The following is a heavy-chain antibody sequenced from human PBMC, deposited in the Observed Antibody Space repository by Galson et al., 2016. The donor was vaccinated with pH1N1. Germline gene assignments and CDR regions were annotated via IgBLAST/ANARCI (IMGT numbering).Heavy chain of an antibody. CDR1: GYTFTRYY. Sequence: SVKVSCKASGYTFTRYYFHWVRQAPGQGLEWMGVIDPSGGGTTYAQKFQARVTMTRDTSTSTVYMDLSSLKSEDTAVYYCTRDLGRRREYWGQGTLVTVSS. J-gene: IGHJ4*02. D-gene: IGHD1-26*01. V-gene: IGHV1-46*01. CDR2: IDPSGGGT. CDR3: TRDLGRRREY.